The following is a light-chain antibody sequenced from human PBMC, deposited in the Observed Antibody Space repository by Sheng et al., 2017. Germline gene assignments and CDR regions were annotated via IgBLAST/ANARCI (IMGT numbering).Light chain of an antibody. CDR1: QSISIW. J-gene: IGKJ2*01. CDR2: DAS. Sequence: DIQMTQSPSTLSASVGDRVTITCRASQSISIWLAWYQQKPGKAPNLLIYDASNLETGVPSRFSGSGSGTDFTLTISSLQPEDIATYYCQQYDNVPGYTFGQGTKLEIK. CDR3: QQYDNVPGYT. V-gene: IGKV1-33*01.